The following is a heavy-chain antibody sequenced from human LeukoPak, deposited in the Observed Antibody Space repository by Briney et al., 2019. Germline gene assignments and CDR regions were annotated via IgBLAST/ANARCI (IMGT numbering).Heavy chain of an antibody. D-gene: IGHD2-15*01. CDR3: ARDAAPATFYYGMDV. J-gene: IGHJ6*02. V-gene: IGHV3-30-3*01. Sequence: PGGSLRLSCAASGFTFSSYAMHWVRQAPGKGLEWVAVISYDGSNKYYADSVKGRFTISRDNSKNTLYLQMNSLRAEDTAVYYCARDAAPATFYYGMDVWGQGTTVTVSS. CDR1: GFTFSSYA. CDR2: ISYDGSNK.